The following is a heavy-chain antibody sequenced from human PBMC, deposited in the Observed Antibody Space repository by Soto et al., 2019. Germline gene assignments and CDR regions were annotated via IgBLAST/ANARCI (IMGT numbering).Heavy chain of an antibody. J-gene: IGHJ6*02. D-gene: IGHD3-3*02. CDR2: IKKDGSEK. CDR3: AAILGMDV. Sequence: EVQLVESGGGLVQPGGSLSLSCAGSGFTFSNYWMSWVRQAPGKGLEWGANIKKDGSEKYYVDSVKGRFIISRDNGKKSLYLQMNDLIAEDTAVYYCAAILGMDVWGQGTKVTVSS. CDR1: GFTFSNYW. V-gene: IGHV3-7*05.